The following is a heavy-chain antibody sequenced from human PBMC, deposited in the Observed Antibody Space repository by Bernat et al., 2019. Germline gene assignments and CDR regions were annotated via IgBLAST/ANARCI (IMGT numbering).Heavy chain of an antibody. Sequence: QVHLAESGGGVVQPGRSLRLSCTASGFSFSSHGMHWVRQAPGKGLEWVVGISYDGSYKYYTDSVKGRFSISRDNSKNTLYLQMNSLRAEDTAVYFCAKDLLRKEANPIGDFDHWGQGTLVTVSP. CDR1: GFSFSSHG. D-gene: IGHD2-15*01. J-gene: IGHJ4*02. CDR2: ISYDGSYK. CDR3: AKDLLRKEANPIGDFDH. V-gene: IGHV3-30*18.